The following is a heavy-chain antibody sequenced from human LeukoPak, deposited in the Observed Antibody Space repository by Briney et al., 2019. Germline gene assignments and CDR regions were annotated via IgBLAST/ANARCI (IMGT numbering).Heavy chain of an antibody. Sequence: QAGGSLRLSCAASGFTFSSYGMFWVRQAPGKGLEWAAVISYDGSNKYYADSVKGRFTISRDNSKNSLYLQMNSLRVEDTADYYCAKMMTVVRGLSNRDMDVWGQGTTVTVSS. J-gene: IGHJ6*02. CDR3: AKMMTVVRGLSNRDMDV. V-gene: IGHV3-30*18. CDR1: GFTFSSYG. D-gene: IGHD3-10*01. CDR2: ISYDGSNK.